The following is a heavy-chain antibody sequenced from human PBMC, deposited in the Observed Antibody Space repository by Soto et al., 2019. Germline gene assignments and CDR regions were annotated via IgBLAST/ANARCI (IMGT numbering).Heavy chain of an antibody. Sequence: SETLSLTCTVSGASITNFYWSWIRQSARKGLEWIGRIYTRGSTDYNPSLKSRVTMSIDTSKNQLSLTLTSVTASDTAVYYCAKGGAYYFDSWGQGILVTVSS. D-gene: IGHD3-16*01. CDR1: GASITNFY. V-gene: IGHV4-4*07. CDR3: AKGGAYYFDS. J-gene: IGHJ4*02. CDR2: IYTRGST.